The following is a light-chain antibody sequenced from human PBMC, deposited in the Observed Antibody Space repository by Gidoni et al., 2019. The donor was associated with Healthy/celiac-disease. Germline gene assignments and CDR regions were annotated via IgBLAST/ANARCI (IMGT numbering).Light chain of an antibody. CDR1: QDISNY. CDR3: QQYDNLPPYT. Sequence: IQMTHSPSSLSASVGDRVTITCQASQDISNYLNWYQQKPGKAPKLLIYDASNLETGVPSRLSGSGSGTDFTFTIRSLQHEDIATYYCQQYDNLPPYTFGQGTKLEIK. CDR2: DAS. J-gene: IGKJ2*01. V-gene: IGKV1-33*01.